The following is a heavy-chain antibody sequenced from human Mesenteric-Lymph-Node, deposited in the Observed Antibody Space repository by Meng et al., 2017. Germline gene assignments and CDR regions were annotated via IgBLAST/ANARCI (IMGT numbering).Heavy chain of an antibody. D-gene: IGHD1-26*01. V-gene: IGHV6-1*01. CDR3: ARVAVGISSFDY. CDR2: TYNRSKWYN. CDR1: GDSVSSNSAA. J-gene: IGHJ4*02. Sequence: QEQRTQSGPGLEKTSQTLSLTCAISGDSVSSNSAAWNWIMQSPSRGLEWQGRTYNRSKWYNDYAVSVKSRIPINPDTSKNQFSLQLNSVTPEDTAVYYCARVAVGISSFDYWGQGTLVTVSS.